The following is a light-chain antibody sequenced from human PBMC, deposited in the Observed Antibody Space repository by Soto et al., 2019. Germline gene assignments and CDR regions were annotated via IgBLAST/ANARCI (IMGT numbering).Light chain of an antibody. CDR3: QQRSNWPRT. V-gene: IGKV3-11*01. CDR1: QSVSSY. CDR2: DAS. J-gene: IGKJ1*01. Sequence: EIVLTQSPATLSLSPGERATLSCRASQSVSSYLAWFQQKPGQAPRLLIYDASNRAPGIPARFRGSGSGTDFTLTISSLEPEDFAVYYCQQRSNWPRTFGPGTKVEIK.